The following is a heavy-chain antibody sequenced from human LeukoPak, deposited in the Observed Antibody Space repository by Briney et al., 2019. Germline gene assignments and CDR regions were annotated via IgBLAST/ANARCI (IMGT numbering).Heavy chain of an antibody. CDR2: TYYRSKWYN. Sequence: KPAQTLSLTCAITGDSVSSNAGWNCIRQSPSRGLEWLRRTYYRSKWYNEYADSVKSRRTIHPDTSKNQCSLQLNYVTAADTAVYYCARRVRAVAADYWGQGTRVTVSS. J-gene: IGHJ4*02. CDR3: ARRVRAVAADY. D-gene: IGHD6-19*01. CDR1: GDSVSSNAG. V-gene: IGHV6-1*01.